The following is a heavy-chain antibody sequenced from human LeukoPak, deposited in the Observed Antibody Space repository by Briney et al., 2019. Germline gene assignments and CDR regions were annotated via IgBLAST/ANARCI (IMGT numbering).Heavy chain of an antibody. CDR1: GYTFSGNF. CDR3: ARDPPAYPCTTTRCYPEVDY. V-gene: IGHV1-2*02. D-gene: IGHD2-2*01. CDR2: INPNTGGT. J-gene: IGHJ4*02. Sequence: VASVKVSCKASGYTFSGNFIHWVRQAPGLGLEWMGWINPNTGGTNSAEKFQGRVTLTRDTSLTTAYKELTSLRSDDTAVYYCARDPPAYPCTTTRCYPEVDYWGQGTLVTVSS.